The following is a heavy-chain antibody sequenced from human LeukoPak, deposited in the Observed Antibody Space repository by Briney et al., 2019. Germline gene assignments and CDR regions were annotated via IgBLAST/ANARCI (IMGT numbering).Heavy chain of an antibody. D-gene: IGHD1-26*01. CDR1: GYTFTSYG. CDR2: ISAYNGNT. V-gene: IGHV1-18*01. CDR3: ARDQSGSYYRARGGDAFDI. Sequence: ASVKVSCKASGYTFTSYGISWVRQAPGQGLEWMGWISAYNGNTNYAQKLQGRVTMTTDTSTSTAYMELRSLRSDDTAVYYCARDQSGSYYRARGGDAFDIWGQGTMVTVSS. J-gene: IGHJ3*02.